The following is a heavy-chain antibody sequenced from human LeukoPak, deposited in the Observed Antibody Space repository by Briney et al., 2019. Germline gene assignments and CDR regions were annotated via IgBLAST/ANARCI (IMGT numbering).Heavy chain of an antibody. D-gene: IGHD5-18*01. CDR1: GFTFSSYW. J-gene: IGHJ5*02. Sequence: GGSLRLSCATSGFTFSSYWMSWVRQAPGKGLEWVANIKQDGSEKYYVDSVKGRFTISRDNAKNSLYLQMNSLRAEDTAVYYCARRTAMVVENWFDPWGQGTLVTVSS. CDR3: ARRTAMVVENWFDP. V-gene: IGHV3-7*01. CDR2: IKQDGSEK.